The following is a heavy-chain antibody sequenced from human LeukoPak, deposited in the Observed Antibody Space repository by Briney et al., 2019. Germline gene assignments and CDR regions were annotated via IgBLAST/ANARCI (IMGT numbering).Heavy chain of an antibody. CDR1: GFTFTNYA. CDR3: AKIGRYYDFWTGFYEEEVDYMDV. Sequence: GGSLRLSCAASGFTFTNYAMHWVRQAPGKGLEWVAFIRYDGSNKYYADSVKGRFTISRDNSKNTLYLQMNSLRAEDTAVYYCAKIGRYYDFWTGFYEEEVDYMDVWGKGTTVTVSS. CDR2: IRYDGSNK. V-gene: IGHV3-30*02. J-gene: IGHJ6*03. D-gene: IGHD3-3*01.